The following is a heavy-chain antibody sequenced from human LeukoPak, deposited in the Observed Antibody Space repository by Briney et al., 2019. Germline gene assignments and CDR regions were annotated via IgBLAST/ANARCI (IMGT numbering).Heavy chain of an antibody. Sequence: ASVTVSCKASGYTFVNYDINWTRQATGQGPEWMGWMNPESGGTGYAQKFQGRVTMTRDNSITTAYMELSGLRLEDTAVYFCTRAIRHQLLSDFWGQGTLVTVSS. V-gene: IGHV1-8*01. D-gene: IGHD5-12*01. CDR2: MNPESGGT. CDR3: TRAIRHQLLSDF. CDR1: GYTFVNYD. J-gene: IGHJ4*02.